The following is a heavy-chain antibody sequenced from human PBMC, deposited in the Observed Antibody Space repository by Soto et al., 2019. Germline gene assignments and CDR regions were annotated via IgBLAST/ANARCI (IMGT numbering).Heavy chain of an antibody. D-gene: IGHD5-18*01. V-gene: IGHV1-18*04. CDR3: ARDLPMVRNYYYYYGMDV. J-gene: IGHJ6*02. CDR1: GCTFTSYG. Sequence: ASLKVSCKASGCTFTSYGISWVRQAPGQGLEWMGWISAYNGNTNYAQKLQGRVTMTTDTSTSTAYMELRSLRSDDTAVYYCARDLPMVRNYYYYYGMDVGGQGTTVPVSS. CDR2: ISAYNGNT.